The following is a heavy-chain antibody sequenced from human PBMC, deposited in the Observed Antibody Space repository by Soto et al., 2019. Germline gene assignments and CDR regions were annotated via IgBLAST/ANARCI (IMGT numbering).Heavy chain of an antibody. Sequence: QVQLVQCGAEVKKPGASVKVSCKASGYTFTSYGISWVRQAPGQGLEWMGWISADNGNTNYAEKHQGRVTMTTDTSTSTAYMEMRSLRSADPAVYYCARDSPPPREWGQGTLGTVSS. CDR1: GYTFTSYG. V-gene: IGHV1-18*01. CDR2: ISADNGNT. CDR3: ARDSPPPRE. J-gene: IGHJ4*02.